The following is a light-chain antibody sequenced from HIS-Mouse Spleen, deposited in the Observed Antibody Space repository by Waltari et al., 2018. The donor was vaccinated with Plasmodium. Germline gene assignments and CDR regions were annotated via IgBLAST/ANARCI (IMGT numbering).Light chain of an antibody. CDR1: SRDVGGYNY. Sequence: QSALTQPRSVSGFPGQSVTISCTGTSRDVGGYNYVHWYQQHPGKAPKLMIYDVSKRPSGVPDRFSGSKSGNTASLTISGLQAEDEADYYCCSYAGSYTYVFGTGTKVTVL. CDR3: CSYAGSYTYV. CDR2: DVS. V-gene: IGLV2-11*01. J-gene: IGLJ1*01.